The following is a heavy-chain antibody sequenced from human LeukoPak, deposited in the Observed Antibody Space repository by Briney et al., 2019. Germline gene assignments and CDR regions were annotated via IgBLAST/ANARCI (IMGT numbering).Heavy chain of an antibody. CDR3: ARQDPRIAVAGSYDY. J-gene: IGHJ4*02. CDR2: ISPYNSNT. Sequence: EASVKVSCKASGYTFTSYGISWVRQAPGQGLEWMGWISPYNSNTYYVQNLQGRVTMTTDTSTSTTYMELRSLRSDDTAVYYCARQDPRIAVAGSYDYWGQGTLVTVSS. CDR1: GYTFTSYG. D-gene: IGHD6-19*01. V-gene: IGHV1-18*01.